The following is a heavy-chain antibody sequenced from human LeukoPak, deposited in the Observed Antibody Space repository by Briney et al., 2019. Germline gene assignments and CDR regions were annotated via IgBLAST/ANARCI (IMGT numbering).Heavy chain of an antibody. CDR2: ISGSGGST. J-gene: IGHJ4*02. CDR1: GFTFSSYA. V-gene: IGHV3-23*01. CDR3: ARDNDCSGGSCYLSGPFDY. Sequence: HPGGSLRLSCAASGFTFSSYAMSWVRQAPGKGLEWVSAISGSGGSTYYADSVKGRFTISRDNSKNTLYLQMNSLRAEDTAVYYCARDNDCSGGSCYLSGPFDYWGQGTLVTVSS. D-gene: IGHD2-15*01.